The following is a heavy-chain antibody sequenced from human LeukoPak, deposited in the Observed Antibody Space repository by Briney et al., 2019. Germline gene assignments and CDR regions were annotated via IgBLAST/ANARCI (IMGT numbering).Heavy chain of an antibody. J-gene: IGHJ6*03. Sequence: SETLSLTCTVSGGSISSYYWSWIRQPPGKGLEWIGYIYYSGSTNYNPSLKSRVTMSVDTSKNQFSLKLSSVTAADTAVYYCARGLGSPSRYYYYYMDVWGKGTTVTISS. V-gene: IGHV4-59*12. CDR1: GGSISSYY. CDR3: ARGLGSPSRYYYYYMDV. CDR2: IYYSGST. D-gene: IGHD3-10*01.